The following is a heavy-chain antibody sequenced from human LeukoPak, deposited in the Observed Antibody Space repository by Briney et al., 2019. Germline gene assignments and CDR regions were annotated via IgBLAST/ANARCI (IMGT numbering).Heavy chain of an antibody. CDR1: GFTFSDYY. V-gene: IGHV3-11*01. CDR2: ISSSGSTI. D-gene: IGHD3-10*01. Sequence: PGGSLRLSCAASGFTFSDYYMSWIRQAPGKGLEWVSYISSSGSTIYCADSVKGRFTISRDNAKNSLYLQMSSLRAEDTAVYYCARESSMVRGGHDYWGQGTLVTVSS. CDR3: ARESSMVRGGHDY. J-gene: IGHJ4*02.